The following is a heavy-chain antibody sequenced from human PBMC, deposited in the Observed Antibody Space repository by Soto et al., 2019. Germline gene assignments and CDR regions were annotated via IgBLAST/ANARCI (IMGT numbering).Heavy chain of an antibody. D-gene: IGHD1-26*01. CDR3: ARVSGSYYYGMDV. CDR1: GCSISSGGYY. Sequence: PSETLSLTCTFSGCSISSGGYYWSWIRQPPGKGLEWIGYIYHSGSTNYNPSLKSRVTISVDKSKNQFSLKLSSVTAADTAVYYCARVSGSYYYGMDVWGQGTTVTVSS. V-gene: IGHV4-30-2*01. J-gene: IGHJ6*02. CDR2: IYHSGST.